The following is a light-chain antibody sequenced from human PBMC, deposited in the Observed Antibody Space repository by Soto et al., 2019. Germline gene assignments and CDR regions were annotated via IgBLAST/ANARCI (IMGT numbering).Light chain of an antibody. J-gene: IGKJ1*01. CDR3: QQRSNWPPT. Sequence: EIVMTQSPVTLSVSPGERATLSCRASQSVRSNLAWYQQKPGQAPRLLMYDASTRATGIPARFSGSGSGTDFTLTISSLEPEDFAVYYCQQRSNWPPTFGQGTKVDIK. V-gene: IGKV3-11*01. CDR1: QSVRSN. CDR2: DAS.